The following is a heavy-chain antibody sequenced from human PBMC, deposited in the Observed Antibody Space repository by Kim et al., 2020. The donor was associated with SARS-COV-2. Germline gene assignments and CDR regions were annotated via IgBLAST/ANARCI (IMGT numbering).Heavy chain of an antibody. J-gene: IGHJ6*02. Sequence: GGSLRLSCAASGFPFSTYGMHWVRQAPGKGLEWVALISYDGSNKYYADSMKGRFTISRDNSKNTLYLQVNSLRVEDTAVYYCAKALLRGVNFYYYGMDVWGQGPTVTVSS. V-gene: IGHV3-30*18. CDR2: ISYDGSNK. D-gene: IGHD3-10*01. CDR3: AKALLRGVNFYYYGMDV. CDR1: GFPFSTYG.